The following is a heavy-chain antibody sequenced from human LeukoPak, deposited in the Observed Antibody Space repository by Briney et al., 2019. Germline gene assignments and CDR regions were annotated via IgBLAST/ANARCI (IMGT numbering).Heavy chain of an antibody. V-gene: IGHV4-39*01. D-gene: IGHD2-15*01. CDR1: GGSISSSSYY. CDR2: IYYSGST. CDR3: ARVVVTYYFDY. J-gene: IGHJ4*02. Sequence: SETLSPTCTVSGGSISSSSYYWGWIRQPPGKGLEWIGSIYYSGSTYYNPSLKSRVTISVDTSKNQFSLKLSSVTAADTAVYYCARVVVTYYFDYWGQGTLVTVSS.